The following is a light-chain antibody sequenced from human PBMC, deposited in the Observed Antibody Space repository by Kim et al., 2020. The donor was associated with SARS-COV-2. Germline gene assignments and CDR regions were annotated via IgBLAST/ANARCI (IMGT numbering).Light chain of an antibody. V-gene: IGLV1-44*01. J-gene: IGLJ1*01. Sequence: QAVVTQPSSASGTPGQRVTISCSGSSSNIGSNTVNWYQQLPGTAPELLIYSNNQRPSGVPDRFSGSKSGTSASLAISGLQSENEADYYCAAWDDGLNGLYVFGTGTKVTVL. CDR3: AAWDDGLNGLYV. CDR2: SNN. CDR1: SSNIGSNT.